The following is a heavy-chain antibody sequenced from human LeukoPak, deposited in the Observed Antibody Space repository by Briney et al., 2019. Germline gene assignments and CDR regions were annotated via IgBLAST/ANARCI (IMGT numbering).Heavy chain of an antibody. Sequence: GGSLRLSCAASGFTFSNSAMSWVRQAPGKGLEWVSVITGSGGGTYYADSVKGRFTISRDTSKNTVYLQMNSLRAEDTAVYYCAKLTSYWGQGTLVTVSS. V-gene: IGHV3-23*01. CDR1: GFTFSNSA. J-gene: IGHJ4*02. CDR3: AKLTSY. CDR2: ITGSGGGT. D-gene: IGHD2-2*01.